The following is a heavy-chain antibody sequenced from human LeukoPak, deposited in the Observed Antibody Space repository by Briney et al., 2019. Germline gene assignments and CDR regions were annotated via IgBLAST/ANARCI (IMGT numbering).Heavy chain of an antibody. CDR3: ARAYCGGDCDSPFDY. Sequence: GASVKVSCKASGYTFTGYYMHWVRQAPGQGLEWMGWINPNSGGTNYAQKFQGRVTMTRDTSISTAYMELSRLRSDDTAVYYCARAYCGGDCDSPFDYWGQGTLVTVSS. J-gene: IGHJ4*02. D-gene: IGHD2-21*01. CDR1: GYTFTGYY. CDR2: INPNSGGT. V-gene: IGHV1-2*02.